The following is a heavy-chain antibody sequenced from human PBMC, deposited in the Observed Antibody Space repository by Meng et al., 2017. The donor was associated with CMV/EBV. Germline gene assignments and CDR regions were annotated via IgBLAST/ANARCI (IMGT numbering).Heavy chain of an antibody. CDR1: GGSISSSSYY. Sequence: GSLRLSCTVSGGSISSSSYYWGWIRQPPGKGLEWIGSIYYSGSTYYNPSLKSRVTISVDTSKNQFSLKLRSVTAADTAVYYCARLDGDGGKDYWGQGTLVTVSS. J-gene: IGHJ4*02. D-gene: IGHD5-24*01. CDR3: ARLDGDGGKDY. V-gene: IGHV4-39*01. CDR2: IYYSGST.